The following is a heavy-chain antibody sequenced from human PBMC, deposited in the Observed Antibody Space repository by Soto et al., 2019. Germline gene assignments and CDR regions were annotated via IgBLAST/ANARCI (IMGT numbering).Heavy chain of an antibody. V-gene: IGHV1-18*04. CDR2: ISAYNGNT. CDR3: ARDFKPYDSSGYYPHYFDY. CDR1: GYTFTSYG. Sequence: GASVKVSCKASGYTFTSYGISWVRQAPGQGLEWMGWISAYNGNTNYAQKLQGRVTMTTDTSTSTAYMELRSLRSDDTAVYYCARDFKPYDSSGYYPHYFDYWGQGTLVTVSS. D-gene: IGHD3-22*01. J-gene: IGHJ4*02.